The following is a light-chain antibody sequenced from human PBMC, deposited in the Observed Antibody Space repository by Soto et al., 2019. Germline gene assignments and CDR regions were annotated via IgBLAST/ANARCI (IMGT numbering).Light chain of an antibody. V-gene: IGKV3-11*01. Sequence: EIVFTQSPATLSFATGERATLSCRSSQSVSSDLAWYQQKPGQAPRLLIYDASNRATGIPARFSGSGSGTDFTLTISSLEAEDFAVYYCQQRSNWPPITFGQGTRLEIK. J-gene: IGKJ5*01. CDR3: QQRSNWPPIT. CDR1: QSVSSD. CDR2: DAS.